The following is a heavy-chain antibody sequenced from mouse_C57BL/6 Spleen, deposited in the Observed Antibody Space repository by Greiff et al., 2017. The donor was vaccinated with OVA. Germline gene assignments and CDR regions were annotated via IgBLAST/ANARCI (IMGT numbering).Heavy chain of an antibody. Sequence: QVQLQQPGAELVKPGASVKLSCKASGYTFTSYWMHWVKQRPGQGLEWIGMIHPNSGSTNYNEKFKSKATLTVDKSSSTAYMRLSSLTSEDSAVYYCARITTVVAWYFDVWGTGTTVTVSS. CDR1: GYTFTSYW. CDR3: ARITTVVAWYFDV. V-gene: IGHV1-64*01. J-gene: IGHJ1*03. CDR2: IHPNSGST. D-gene: IGHD1-1*01.